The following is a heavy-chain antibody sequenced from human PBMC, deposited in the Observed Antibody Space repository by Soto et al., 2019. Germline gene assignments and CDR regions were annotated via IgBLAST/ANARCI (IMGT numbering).Heavy chain of an antibody. V-gene: IGHV1-3*01. CDR3: ARGGYFDSSNYLAY. CDR2: INPGNGNT. J-gene: IGHJ4*02. D-gene: IGHD3-22*01. Sequence: GASVKVSGKASGYTFTSYGINWVLQAPGRGLEWMGWINPGNGNTKYSQQFQGRVIIDRDTSASTAYMELSSLRSEDTAVYYCARGGYFDSSNYLAYWGLGTLVTVSS. CDR1: GYTFTSYG.